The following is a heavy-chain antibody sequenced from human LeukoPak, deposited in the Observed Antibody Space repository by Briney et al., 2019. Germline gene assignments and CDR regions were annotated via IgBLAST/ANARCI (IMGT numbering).Heavy chain of an antibody. CDR1: GYTFTSYG. J-gene: IGHJ4*02. CDR2: ISAYNGNT. V-gene: IGHV1-18*01. D-gene: IGHD3-22*01. CDR3: ARAQNSLVAGYYYDSSGYLYDY. Sequence: ASVKVSCKASGYTFTSYGISWVRQAPGQGLEWMGWISAYNGNTNYAQKLQGRVTMTTDTSTSTAYMELRSLRSDDTAVYYCARAQNSLVAGYYYDSSGYLYDYWGQGTLVTVSS.